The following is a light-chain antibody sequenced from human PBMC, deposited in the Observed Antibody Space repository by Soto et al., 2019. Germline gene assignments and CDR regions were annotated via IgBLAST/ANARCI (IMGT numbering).Light chain of an antibody. CDR3: CSYAGSYTFGYV. CDR2: DVS. Sequence: SALTQPRSMSGSPGRSVTISCTGTSFDVGGYNYVSWYQQHPGKAPQLMIYDVSKRPSGVPDRFSGSKSGNTASLTISGLQAEDEADYYCCSYAGSYTFGYVFGTGTKV. CDR1: SFDVGGYNY. V-gene: IGLV2-11*01. J-gene: IGLJ1*01.